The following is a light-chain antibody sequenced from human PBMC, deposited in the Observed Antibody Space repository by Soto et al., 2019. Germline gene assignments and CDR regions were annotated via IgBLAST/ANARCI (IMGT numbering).Light chain of an antibody. CDR2: EVS. Sequence: QSALTQPPSASVSPGQSVTISCTGTSSDVGSYNYVSWYQQHPGKAPKLMIYEVSKRPSGVPDRFSGSKSGNTASLTVSGLQAEDEADYYCSSYAGSNNWNFGTGTKLTVL. V-gene: IGLV2-8*01. CDR1: SSDVGSYNY. J-gene: IGLJ1*01. CDR3: SSYAGSNNWN.